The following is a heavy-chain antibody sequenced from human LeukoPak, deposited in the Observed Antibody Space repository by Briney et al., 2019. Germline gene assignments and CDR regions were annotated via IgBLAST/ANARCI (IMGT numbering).Heavy chain of an antibody. V-gene: IGHV4-34*01. J-gene: IGHJ4*02. CDR1: GGSFSGYY. Sequence: SETLSLSCGVYGGSFSGYYWSWIRQPPGKGLEWIGEINPRGSTNYSPSLKSRVTLSADTSKNQFSLTLNSVTAADTAVYYCARRRLGYYFDYWGQGTLVTVSS. D-gene: IGHD5-24*01. CDR2: INPRGST. CDR3: ARRRLGYYFDY.